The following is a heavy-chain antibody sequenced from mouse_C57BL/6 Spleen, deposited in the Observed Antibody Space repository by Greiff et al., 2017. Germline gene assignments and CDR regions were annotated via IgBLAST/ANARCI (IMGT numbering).Heavy chain of an antibody. D-gene: IGHD2-4*01. J-gene: IGHJ1*03. V-gene: IGHV1-63*01. CDR2: FYPGGGYT. CDR3: ARCQRSHGHDYAGGHWYFDV. CDR1: GYTFTNYW. Sequence: QVQLQQSGAELVRPGTSVKMSCKASGYTFTNYWIGWAKQRPGHGLEWIGDFYPGGGYTNYNEKFKGKATLTADKSSSPAYMQFSSLASDDSAIYYCARCQRSHGHDYAGGHWYFDVWGTGTTVTVSS.